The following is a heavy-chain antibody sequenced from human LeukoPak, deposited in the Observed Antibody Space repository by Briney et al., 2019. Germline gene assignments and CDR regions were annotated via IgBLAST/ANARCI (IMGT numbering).Heavy chain of an antibody. CDR1: GFTFSSYA. V-gene: IGHV3-30-3*01. D-gene: IGHD3-22*01. J-gene: IGHJ5*02. Sequence: PGGSLRLSCAASGFTFSSYAMHWVRQAPGKGLEWVAVISYDGSNKYYADSVKGRFTISRDNSKNTLYLQMNSLRAEDTAVYYCTRGPRGYDSSGAPRGQGTLVTVSS. CDR2: ISYDGSNK. CDR3: TRGPRGYDSSGAP.